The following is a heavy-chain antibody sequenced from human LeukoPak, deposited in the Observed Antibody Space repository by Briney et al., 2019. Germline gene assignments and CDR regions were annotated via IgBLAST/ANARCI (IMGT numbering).Heavy chain of an antibody. CDR3: ARGPTVSSTWDY. CDR1: GFTVSSAY. V-gene: IGHV3-53*01. Sequence: GGSLRLSCAASGFTVSSAYVSWVRQAPGKGLEWVSSIYGGDKREYSDSVKGRFTISRDDSKNTVPLQMSSLRVEDTAVYYCARGPTVSSTWDYWGQRTLVTVSP. J-gene: IGHJ4*02. D-gene: IGHD2-2*01. CDR2: IYGGDKR.